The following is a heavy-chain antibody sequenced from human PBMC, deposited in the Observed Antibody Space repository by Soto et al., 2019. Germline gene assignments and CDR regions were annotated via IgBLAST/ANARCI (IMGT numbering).Heavy chain of an antibody. J-gene: IGHJ5*02. CDR2: IYHSGST. Sequence: QVQLQESGPGLVKPSQTLSLTCTVSGGSISSGGYYWSWIRQHPGKGLEWIGYIYHSGSTNYNPSLKSRGTIAVDTYKNPFSLNLSSVTAADTAVYYCAREAAGYPYWFDPWGQGALVTVSS. V-gene: IGHV4-31*03. CDR3: AREAAGYPYWFDP. D-gene: IGHD1-1*01. CDR1: GGSISSGGYY.